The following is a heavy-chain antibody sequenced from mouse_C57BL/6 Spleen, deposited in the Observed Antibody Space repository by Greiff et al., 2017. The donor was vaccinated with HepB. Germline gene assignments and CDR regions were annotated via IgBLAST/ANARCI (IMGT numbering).Heavy chain of an antibody. D-gene: IGHD2-14*01. Sequence: VQLQQPGAELVKPGASVKLSCKASGYTFTSYWMHWVKQRPGQGLEWIGMIHPNSGSTNYNEKFKSKATLTVDKSSSTAYIQLSSLTSEDSAVYYCARTGRYHYYAMDYWGQGTSVTVSS. J-gene: IGHJ4*01. CDR1: GYTFTSYW. CDR3: ARTGRYHYYAMDY. V-gene: IGHV1-64*01. CDR2: IHPNSGST.